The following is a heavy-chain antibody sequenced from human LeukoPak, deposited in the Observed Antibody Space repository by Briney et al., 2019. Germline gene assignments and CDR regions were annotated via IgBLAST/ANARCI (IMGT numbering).Heavy chain of an antibody. CDR3: ARGRDGFDI. Sequence: GGSLRLSCAASGFTFSSYSMNWVRQAPGKGLEWVAVIWYDGSNKYYADSVKGQFTISRDNSKNTLYLQMNSLRAEDTAVYYCARGRDGFDIWGQGTMVTVSS. CDR2: IWYDGSNK. CDR1: GFTFSSYS. J-gene: IGHJ3*02. V-gene: IGHV3-33*08.